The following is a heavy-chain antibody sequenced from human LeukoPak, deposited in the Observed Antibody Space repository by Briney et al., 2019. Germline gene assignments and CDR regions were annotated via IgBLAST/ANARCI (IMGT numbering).Heavy chain of an antibody. J-gene: IGHJ3*02. Sequence: ASVKVSCKASGYTFNNYGISWVRQAPGQGLEWMGWVTSYNGDTNYAQKLQGRVTMTTDTSTSTAYMELRSLRSDDTAVYYRAREKAGITMIGAFDIWGQGTMVTVSS. CDR3: AREKAGITMIGAFDI. CDR2: VTSYNGDT. V-gene: IGHV1-18*01. D-gene: IGHD3-22*01. CDR1: GYTFNNYG.